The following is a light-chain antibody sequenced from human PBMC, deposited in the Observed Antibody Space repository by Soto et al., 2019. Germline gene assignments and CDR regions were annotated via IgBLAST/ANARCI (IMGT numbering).Light chain of an antibody. Sequence: QSVLTQPPSVSGAPGQRVTISCSGSSSNIGSNYVYWYQQVPGTAPKVLIYRNYERPSGVPDRFSGSKSGTSASLAISGLRSEDEADYYCAAWDDSLSGFVFGTGTKLTVL. CDR2: RNY. J-gene: IGLJ1*01. V-gene: IGLV1-47*01. CDR3: AAWDDSLSGFV. CDR1: SSNIGSNY.